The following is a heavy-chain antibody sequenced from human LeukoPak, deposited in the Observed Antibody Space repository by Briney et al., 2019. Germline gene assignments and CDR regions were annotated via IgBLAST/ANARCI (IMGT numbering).Heavy chain of an antibody. J-gene: IGHJ4*02. D-gene: IGHD3-10*01. Sequence: SQTLSLTCAISGDSVSSNSAAWNWIRQSPSRGLEWLGRTYYRSKWYNDYAVSAKSRITINPDTSKNQFSLQLNSVTPEDTAVYYCARDYFGSGTYYNVYYFDYWGQGTLVTVSS. CDR2: TYYRSKWYN. V-gene: IGHV6-1*01. CDR3: ARDYFGSGTYYNVYYFDY. CDR1: GDSVSSNSAA.